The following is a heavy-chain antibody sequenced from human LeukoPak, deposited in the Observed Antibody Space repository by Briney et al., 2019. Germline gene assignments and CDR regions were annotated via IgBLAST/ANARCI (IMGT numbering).Heavy chain of an antibody. D-gene: IGHD3-3*01. V-gene: IGHV1-8*01. CDR2: MNPNSGNT. J-gene: IGHJ5*02. CDR3: ARAQIVRFSDMNWFDP. Sequence: ASVKVSCKASGYTFTSYDINWVRQATGQGLEWMGWMNPNSGNTGYAQKFQGRVTMTRNTSISTAYMELSSLRSEDTAVYYCARAQIVRFSDMNWFDPWGQGTLVTVSS. CDR1: GYTFTSYD.